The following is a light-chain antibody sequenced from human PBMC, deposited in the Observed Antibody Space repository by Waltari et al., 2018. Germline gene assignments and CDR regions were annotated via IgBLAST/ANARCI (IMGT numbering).Light chain of an antibody. CDR2: AAS. J-gene: IGKJ1*01. Sequence: DIQMTQSPSSLSASVGDRVTITCRASQSISSYLNWYHQKPGKAPKLLIYAASSLQSGVPSRFSGSGSGTDFTLTISSLQPEDFATYYCQQSYSTQWTVGQGTKVEIK. V-gene: IGKV1-39*01. CDR3: QQSYSTQWT. CDR1: QSISSY.